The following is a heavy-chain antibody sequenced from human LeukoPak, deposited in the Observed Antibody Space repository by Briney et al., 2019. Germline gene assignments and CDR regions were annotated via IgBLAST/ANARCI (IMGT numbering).Heavy chain of an antibody. V-gene: IGHV3-15*05. J-gene: IGHJ4*02. CDR3: TTDLAITMIRGVIVY. CDR2: IKSKADGETT. Sequence: GGSLRLSCAASGFSFTNAWMTWVRQAPGKGLEWVGRIKSKADGETTDYAAPVKGRCTMSRDDSKATLYLQMNYVNTEDTAVYYCTTDLAITMIRGVIVYWGQGTLVTVSS. D-gene: IGHD3-10*01. CDR1: GFSFTNAW.